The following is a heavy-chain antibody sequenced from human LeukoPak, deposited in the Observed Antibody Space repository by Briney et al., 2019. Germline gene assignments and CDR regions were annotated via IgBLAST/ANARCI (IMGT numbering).Heavy chain of an antibody. D-gene: IGHD3-22*01. Sequence: ASVKVSCKASGYTFTSYYMHWVRQAPGQGLEWMGIINPSGGSTNYAQKFQERVTITRDMSTTTAYLELSSLRSEDTAVYYCAAGLRKDALFDPWGQGTLVTVSS. CDR2: INPSGGST. CDR1: GYTFTSYY. V-gene: IGHV1-46*01. J-gene: IGHJ5*02. CDR3: AAGLRKDALFDP.